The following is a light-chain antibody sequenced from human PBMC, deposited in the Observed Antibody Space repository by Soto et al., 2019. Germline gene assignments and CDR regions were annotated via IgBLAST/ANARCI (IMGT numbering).Light chain of an antibody. Sequence: EILMTQSPATLSVSPGERATLSCRASQSVSSNLAWYQQKPGQAPRLLIFGASTRASGIPARFSASGSGTEFSLSISSRQSEDFAVYYCQQYSNWPLTFGGGTKVEI. V-gene: IGKV3-15*01. J-gene: IGKJ4*01. CDR3: QQYSNWPLT. CDR2: GAS. CDR1: QSVSSN.